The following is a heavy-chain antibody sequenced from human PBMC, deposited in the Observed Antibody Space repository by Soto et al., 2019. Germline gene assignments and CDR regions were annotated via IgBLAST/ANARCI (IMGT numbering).Heavy chain of an antibody. Sequence: ESGGGVVQPGRSLRLSCAASGFTFSSYAMHWVRQAPGKGLEWVAVISYDGSNKYYADSVKGRFTISRDNSKNTLYLQMNSLRAADTALYYCARDRIRAAAGYFDYWGQGTLVTVSS. CDR2: ISYDGSNK. D-gene: IGHD6-13*01. CDR3: ARDRIRAAAGYFDY. J-gene: IGHJ4*02. CDR1: GFTFSSYA. V-gene: IGHV3-30-3*01.